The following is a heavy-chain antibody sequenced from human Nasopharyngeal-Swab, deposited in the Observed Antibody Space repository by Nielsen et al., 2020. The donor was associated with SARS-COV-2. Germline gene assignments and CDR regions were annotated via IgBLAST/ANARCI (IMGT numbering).Heavy chain of an antibody. CDR3: AKDLRGPYFF. CDR1: GYSFRTYG. D-gene: IGHD2/OR15-2a*01. V-gene: IGHV3-23*01. CDR2: IVGSGDISGSGGNT. J-gene: IGHJ4*02. Sequence: GESLKISCVASGYSFRTYGMSWVRQAPGKGLEWVAAIVGSGDISGSGGNTYYADSVKGRFTISRNNSKNTLSLKMNSLRAEDTAVYYCAKDLRGPYFFWGQGTLVTVSS.